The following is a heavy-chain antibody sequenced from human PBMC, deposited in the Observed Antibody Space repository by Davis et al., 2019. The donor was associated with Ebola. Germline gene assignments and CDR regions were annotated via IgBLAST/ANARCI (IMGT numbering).Heavy chain of an antibody. V-gene: IGHV3-30-3*01. Sequence: PGGSLRLSCAASGFTFSSYAMHWVRQAPGKGLEWVAVISYDGSNKYYADSVKGRFTISRDNSKNTLYLQMNSLRAEDTAVYYCASRATTPDDYWGQGTLVTVSS. CDR2: ISYDGSNK. CDR3: ASRATTPDDY. D-gene: IGHD1-26*01. CDR1: GFTFSSYA. J-gene: IGHJ4*02.